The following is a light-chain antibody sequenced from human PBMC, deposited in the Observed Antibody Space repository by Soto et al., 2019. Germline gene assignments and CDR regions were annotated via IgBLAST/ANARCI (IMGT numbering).Light chain of an antibody. CDR3: QQYYNTPLT. J-gene: IGKJ4*01. V-gene: IGKV4-1*01. CDR2: WAS. Sequence: DIVMTQSPDSLAVSLGERATINCKSSQSVLYSSNNKNYLAWFQQKPGQPPKLLIYWASTRESGVPDRFSGSRSGTDFTLTISGLQAEDVAVYYCQQYYNTPLTFGGGTKVDIK. CDR1: QSVLYSSNNKNY.